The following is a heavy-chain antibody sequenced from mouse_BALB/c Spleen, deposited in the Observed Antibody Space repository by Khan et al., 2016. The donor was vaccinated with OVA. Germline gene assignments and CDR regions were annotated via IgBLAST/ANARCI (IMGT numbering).Heavy chain of an antibody. Sequence: VQLKESGGGLVQPGGSRKLSCAASGFTFSRFGMHWVRQAPEKGLEWVAYISSGSSSIYYADTVKGRFTISRDNPKNTLFLQMTSLRSEDTAMYYCAIDSNFDYWGQGTTLTVSS. V-gene: IGHV5-17*02. CDR1: GFTFSRFG. J-gene: IGHJ2*01. CDR2: ISSGSSSI. CDR3: AIDSNFDY.